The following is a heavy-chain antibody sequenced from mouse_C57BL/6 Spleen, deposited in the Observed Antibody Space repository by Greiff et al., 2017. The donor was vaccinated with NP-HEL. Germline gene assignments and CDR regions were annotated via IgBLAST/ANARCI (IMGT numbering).Heavy chain of an antibody. CDR3: ARDGVRSYAMDY. D-gene: IGHD1-1*01. CDR1: GFTFSSYA. V-gene: IGHV5-4*01. CDR2: ISDGGSYT. Sequence: EVQRVESGGGLVKPGGSLKLSCAASGFTFSSYAMSWVRQTPEKRLEWVATISDGGSYTYYPDNVKGRFTISRDNAKNNLYLQMSHLKSEDTAMYYCARDGVRSYAMDYWGQGTSVTVSS. J-gene: IGHJ4*01.